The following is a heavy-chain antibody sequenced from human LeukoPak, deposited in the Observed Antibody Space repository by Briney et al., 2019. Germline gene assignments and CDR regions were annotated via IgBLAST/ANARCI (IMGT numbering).Heavy chain of an antibody. CDR2: IIPIFGTA. CDR1: GGTFISYA. CDR3: AGVLVGAIGNYFDY. V-gene: IGHV1-69*05. D-gene: IGHD1-26*01. J-gene: IGHJ4*02. Sequence: SVKVSCKASGGTFISYAISWVRQAPGQGLEWMGGIIPIFGTANYAQKFQGRVTMTRDTSTSTVYLELSSLRSEDTAVYYCAGVLVGAIGNYFDYWGQGTLVTVSS.